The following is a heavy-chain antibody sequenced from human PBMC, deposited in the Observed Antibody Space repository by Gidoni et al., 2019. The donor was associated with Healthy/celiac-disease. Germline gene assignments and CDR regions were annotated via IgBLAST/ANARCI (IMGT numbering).Heavy chain of an antibody. Sequence: EVQLVESGGGLVQPGGSLRLSCAASGFTFRSYAMHWVRQAPGKGLEYVSAISSNGGSTYYANSVKGRFTISRDNSKNTLYLQMGSLRAEDMAVYYCARDLMTWEPWNAFDIWGQGTMVTVSS. D-gene: IGHD1-26*01. V-gene: IGHV3-64*01. CDR2: ISSNGGST. CDR3: ARDLMTWEPWNAFDI. CDR1: GFTFRSYA. J-gene: IGHJ3*02.